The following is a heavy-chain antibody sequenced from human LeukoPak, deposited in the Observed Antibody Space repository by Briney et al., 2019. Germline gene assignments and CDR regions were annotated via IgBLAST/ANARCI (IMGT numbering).Heavy chain of an antibody. CDR3: ARDLSNNWKLDY. CDR1: GFTFDDYA. Sequence: PGRSLRLSCAASGFTFDDYAMHWVRQAPGKGLEWVSGISWNSGSIGYADSVKGRFTISRDNAKNSLYLHMNSLRAEDTAVYYCARDLSNNWKLDYWGQGTLVTVSS. D-gene: IGHD1-1*01. J-gene: IGHJ4*02. V-gene: IGHV3-9*01. CDR2: ISWNSGSI.